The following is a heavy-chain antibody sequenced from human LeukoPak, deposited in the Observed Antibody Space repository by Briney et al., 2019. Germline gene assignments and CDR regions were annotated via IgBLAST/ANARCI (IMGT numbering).Heavy chain of an antibody. J-gene: IGHJ4*02. V-gene: IGHV3-30*04. Sequence: TGGSLRLSCAASGFTFSSYAMHWVRQAPGKGLEWVAVISYDGSNKYYAVSVKGRFTIARDNSKNTLYLQMNSLRAEDTAVYYCASGRGGGNGLSGFFDYWGLGTLVTVSS. CDR1: GFTFSSYA. CDR3: ASGRGGGNGLSGFFDY. CDR2: ISYDGSNK. D-gene: IGHD1-1*01.